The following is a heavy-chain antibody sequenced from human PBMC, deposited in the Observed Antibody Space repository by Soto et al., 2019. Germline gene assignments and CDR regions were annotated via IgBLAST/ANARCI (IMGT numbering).Heavy chain of an antibody. Sequence: QVQLVQSGAEVKKTGASVKVSCKASGYSFTPYAMHWVHQAPGQRLEWMGWINAGNGNTKYSQKFQGRVTLTRDISATTAYMELSSLRSEDTAVYYCARRGTSVFHQDWFDPWGQGTLVTVSS. V-gene: IGHV1-3*01. J-gene: IGHJ5*02. CDR1: GYSFTPYA. CDR2: INAGNGNT. D-gene: IGHD3-16*01. CDR3: ARRGTSVFHQDWFDP.